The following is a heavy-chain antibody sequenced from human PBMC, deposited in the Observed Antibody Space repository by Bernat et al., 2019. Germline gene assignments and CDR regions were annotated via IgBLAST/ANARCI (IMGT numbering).Heavy chain of an antibody. CDR3: AGAFDY. Sequence: EVQLVESGGSLVQPGGSLRLSCAASGFTFSNHCMHWVRQAPGKGLVWVSVITDDGSKTDYADSVKGRFTMSRDNTKNTLYLQMNGLRAEDTAVYFCAGAFDYWGQGTLVIVSS. J-gene: IGHJ4*02. V-gene: IGHV3-74*02. CDR2: ITDDGSKT. CDR1: GFTFSNHC. D-gene: IGHD3-16*01.